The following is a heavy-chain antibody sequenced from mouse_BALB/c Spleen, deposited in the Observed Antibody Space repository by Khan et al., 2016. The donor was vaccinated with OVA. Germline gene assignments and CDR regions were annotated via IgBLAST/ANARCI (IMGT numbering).Heavy chain of an antibody. CDR1: GYIFTNYV. CDR2: INPYNDGT. V-gene: IGHV1S136*01. J-gene: IGHJ2*01. Sequence: VRLQQSGPELVKPGASVKMSCKASGYIFTNYVLHWVKQKPGQGLEWIGYINPYNDGTKYNEKFKGKATLASDKSSITAYMELSSLTSEDSAVYYCARGNWQSYYFDYWGQGTTLTRSS. CDR3: ARGNWQSYYFDY. D-gene: IGHD4-1*01.